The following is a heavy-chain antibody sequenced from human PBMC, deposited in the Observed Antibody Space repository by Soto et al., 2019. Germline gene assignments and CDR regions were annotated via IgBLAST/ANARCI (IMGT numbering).Heavy chain of an antibody. J-gene: IGHJ4*02. V-gene: IGHV4-34*01. D-gene: IGHD3-22*01. CDR1: GGSISSYY. Sequence: SETLSLTCTVSGGSISSYYWSWIRQPPGKRLERIWEINHSGSTNYDPSLKSRVTISVDTSKNQFSLKLSSVTAADTAVYYCARGEPITMIVVVPTGYFDYWGQGTLVTVSS. CDR3: ARGEPITMIVVVPTGYFDY. CDR2: INHSGST.